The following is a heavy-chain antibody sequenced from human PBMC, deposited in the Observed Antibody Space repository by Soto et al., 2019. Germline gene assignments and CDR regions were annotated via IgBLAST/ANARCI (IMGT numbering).Heavy chain of an antibody. D-gene: IGHD5-12*01. Sequence: QVHLVESGGDLVKPGGSLRLSCAASGFTFSDYYMNWIRQAPGKGLDWVSSISSRDNTIYYADSVQGRFPISRDNAKNSLYLQMNSLRAEDTAVYYCARTYGGYPPLYYGMDVWGQGTTVTVSS. V-gene: IGHV3-11*01. J-gene: IGHJ6*02. CDR3: ARTYGGYPPLYYGMDV. CDR1: GFTFSDYY. CDR2: ISSRDNTI.